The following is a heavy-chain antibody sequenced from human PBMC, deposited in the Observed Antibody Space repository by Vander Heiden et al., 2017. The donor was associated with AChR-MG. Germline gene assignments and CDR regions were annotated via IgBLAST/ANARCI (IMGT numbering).Heavy chain of an antibody. J-gene: IGHJ1*01. CDR1: AFPFSRYA. Sequence: QVQLVESGGGVVQPGRSLRLSCAAYAFPFSRYAMDWVRQAPGKGLEWVAVISDDGSNKYYADSVKGRFTISRDNSKNTLYLQMNSLRAEDTAVYYCARVPETYSSRKEYFQHWGQGTLVTVSS. CDR2: ISDDGSNK. V-gene: IGHV3-30-3*01. CDR3: ARVPETYSSRKEYFQH. D-gene: IGHD6-13*01.